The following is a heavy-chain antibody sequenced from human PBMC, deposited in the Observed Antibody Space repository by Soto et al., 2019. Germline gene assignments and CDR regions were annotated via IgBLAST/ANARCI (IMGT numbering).Heavy chain of an antibody. CDR3: AREASAVVSLDY. V-gene: IGHV1-2*02. J-gene: IGHJ4*02. Sequence: ASVKVSCKASGYIFTAYSMHWVRQAPGQGLEWLGWINRNSGDTIYAQKFQDRVTMTCDTSVSTAYLELSSLSSDDTALYYCAREASAVVSLDYWGQGTLVTVSS. D-gene: IGHD2-15*01. CDR1: GYIFTAYS. CDR2: INRNSGDT.